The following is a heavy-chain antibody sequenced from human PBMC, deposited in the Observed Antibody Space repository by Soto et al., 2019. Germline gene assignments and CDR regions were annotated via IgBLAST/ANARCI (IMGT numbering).Heavy chain of an antibody. D-gene: IGHD1-1*01. CDR2: IYHRGST. J-gene: IGHJ5*02. CDR1: GGSINSGRSS. CDR3: GRESTTSGPHWFDT. Sequence: QLVLQESGSGLVRPSQTLSLTCSVSGGSINSGRSSWNWIRQSPGKGLEWIAYIYHRGSTYYNLSLTSRVTMSVHRSENQFSRKLTSVTAADTAVYYCGRESTTSGPHWFDTWGPGILVTVSS. V-gene: IGHV4-30-2*06.